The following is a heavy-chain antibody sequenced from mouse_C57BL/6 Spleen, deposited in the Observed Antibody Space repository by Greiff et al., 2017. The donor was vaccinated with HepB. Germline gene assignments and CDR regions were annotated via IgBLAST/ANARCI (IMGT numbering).Heavy chain of an antibody. Sequence: VQVVESGAELVRPGASVTLSCKASGYTFTDYEMHWVKQTPVHGLEWIGAIDPETGGTAYNQKFKGKAILTADKSSSTAYMELRSLTSEDSAVYYCTRFITTVPYFDVWGTGTTVTVSS. CDR2: IDPETGGT. CDR1: GYTFTDYE. J-gene: IGHJ1*03. CDR3: TRFITTVPYFDV. D-gene: IGHD1-1*01. V-gene: IGHV1-15*01.